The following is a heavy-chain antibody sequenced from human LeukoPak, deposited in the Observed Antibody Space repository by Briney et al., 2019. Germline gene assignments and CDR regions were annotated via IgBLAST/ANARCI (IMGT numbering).Heavy chain of an antibody. CDR3: ARYSGSYYGAYYIDY. V-gene: IGHV5-51*01. CDR1: GYSFTSYW. D-gene: IGHD1-26*01. CDR2: IYPGDSDT. Sequence: GESLKISCKGSGYSFTSYWIGWVRQMPGKGLEWMGIIYPGDSDTRYSPSFQGQVTISADKSISTAYLQWSSLKASDTAMYYCARYSGSYYGAYYIDYWGQGTLVTVSS. J-gene: IGHJ4*02.